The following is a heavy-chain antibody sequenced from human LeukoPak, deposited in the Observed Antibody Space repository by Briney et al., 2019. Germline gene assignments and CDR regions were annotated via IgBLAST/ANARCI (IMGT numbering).Heavy chain of an antibody. CDR1: GFTFSTYW. V-gene: IGHV3-74*01. J-gene: IGHJ4*02. CDR3: ASRPMTTVTTDY. D-gene: IGHD4-17*01. Sequence: QSGGLLRLSCVASGFTFSTYWMHWVRQVPGKGLVWVARINGDGITTTYADSVKGRFTISRDNAKNKVYLQMNSLRAEDTAVYYCASRPMTTVTTDYWGQGTMPSVSS. CDR2: INGDGITT.